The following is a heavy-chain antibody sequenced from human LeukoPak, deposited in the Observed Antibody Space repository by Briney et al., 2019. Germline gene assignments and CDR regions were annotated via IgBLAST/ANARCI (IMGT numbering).Heavy chain of an antibody. CDR2: ISRTGNSI. D-gene: IGHD6-13*01. V-gene: IGHV3-48*03. CDR3: ARGPYSSNWYVDY. CDR1: GFTLSSYE. Sequence: PGGSLRLSCAASGFTLSSYEMNWVRLAPGKGLEWISYISRTGNSIYYADSVKGRFTISRDSATNPLYLQMNSLRAGDTAVYYCARGPYSSNWYVDYWGQGTLVTVAS. J-gene: IGHJ4*02.